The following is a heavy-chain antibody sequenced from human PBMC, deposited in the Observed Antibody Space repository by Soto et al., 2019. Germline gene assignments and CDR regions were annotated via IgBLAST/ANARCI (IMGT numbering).Heavy chain of an antibody. CDR3: AKGTRGYSYDPFDC. CDR1: KVTFSTYA. CDR2: ISDGGGST. D-gene: IGHD5-18*01. Sequence: PGGSLRLSCTASKVTFSTYAMSWVRQAPGKGLEWVSGISDGGGSTNYADSVKGRFTISRDDSQSTVYLQMSSLRVEDTAIYFCAKGTRGYSYDPFDCWGQGTLVTVSS. V-gene: IGHV3-23*01. J-gene: IGHJ4*02.